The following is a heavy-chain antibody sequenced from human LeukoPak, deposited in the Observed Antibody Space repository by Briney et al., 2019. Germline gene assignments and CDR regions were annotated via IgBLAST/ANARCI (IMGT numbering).Heavy chain of an antibody. V-gene: IGHV3-7*01. Sequence: GGSLRLSCAASGFTFSSNWMSWVRQAPGKGLEWVANIKQDGSEKYYVDSVKGRFTISRDNAKNSLYLQMNSLRAEDTAVYYCARGQDWGQGTLVTVSS. CDR2: IKQDGSEK. CDR1: GFTFSSNW. CDR3: ARGQD. J-gene: IGHJ4*02.